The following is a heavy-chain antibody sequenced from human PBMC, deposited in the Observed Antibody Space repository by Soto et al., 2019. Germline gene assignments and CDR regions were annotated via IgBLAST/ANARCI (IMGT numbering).Heavy chain of an antibody. CDR1: GFTFSSYE. V-gene: IGHV3-48*03. CDR3: ARAGYSYGHYYFDY. J-gene: IGHJ4*02. D-gene: IGHD5-18*01. CDR2: ISSSGSTI. Sequence: GSLRLSCAASGFTFSSYEMNWVRQAPGKGLEWVSYISSSGSTIYYADSVKGRFTISRDNAKNSLYLQMNSLRAEDTAVYYCARAGYSYGHYYFDYWGQGTLVTVSS.